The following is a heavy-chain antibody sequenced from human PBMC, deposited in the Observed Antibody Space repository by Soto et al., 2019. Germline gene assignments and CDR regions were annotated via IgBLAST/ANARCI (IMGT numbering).Heavy chain of an antibody. CDR3: ARTLYGGNPYYFDY. D-gene: IGHD2-15*01. CDR2: IYYSGST. CDR1: GGSISSGGYY. J-gene: IGHJ4*02. Sequence: PSETLSLTCTVSGGSISSGGYYWSWIRQHPGKGLEWIGYIYYSGSTYYNPSLKSRVTISVDTSKNQFSLKLSSVTAADTAVYYCARTLYGGNPYYFDYWGQGTLVTVSS. V-gene: IGHV4-31*03.